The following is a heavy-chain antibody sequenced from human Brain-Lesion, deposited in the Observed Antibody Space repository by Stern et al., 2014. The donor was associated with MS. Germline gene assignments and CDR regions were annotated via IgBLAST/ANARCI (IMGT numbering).Heavy chain of an antibody. Sequence: EVQLVESGGGVIQPGGSLRLSCTASGFTVSRDYMTWVPPAPGKGLEWVSLLTNVGSTFYTDSVKGRFTISRDDSKNTVYLHMTSLRAEDTAMYYCARDTSSPERSDWWGQGTLVTVSS. CDR1: GFTVSRDY. D-gene: IGHD1-1*01. CDR2: LTNVGST. V-gene: IGHV3-53*01. J-gene: IGHJ4*02. CDR3: ARDTSSPERSDW.